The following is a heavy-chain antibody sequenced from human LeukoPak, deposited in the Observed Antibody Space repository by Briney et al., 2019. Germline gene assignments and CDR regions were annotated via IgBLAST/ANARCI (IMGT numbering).Heavy chain of an antibody. CDR3: ARAEYSGYDGLDY. CDR2: MWYDGTNK. D-gene: IGHD5-12*01. V-gene: IGHV3-33*08. CDR1: GFTFDDYG. Sequence: GGSLRLSCAASGFTFDDYGMSWVRQAPGKGLEWVALMWYDGTNKYYADSVKGRFTISRDNSKNTLYLQMDSLRAEDTAVYYCARAEYSGYDGLDYWGQGTLVTVSS. J-gene: IGHJ4*02.